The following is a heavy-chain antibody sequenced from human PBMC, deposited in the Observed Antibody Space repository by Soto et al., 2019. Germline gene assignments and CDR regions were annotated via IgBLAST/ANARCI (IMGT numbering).Heavy chain of an antibody. Sequence: GGSLRLSCAASGFTFSNFAMNWVRQAPGRGLEWVSVISGSGGSTYYADSVKGRFTISRDNSRNTLYLQMNSLRAEDTAVYYCARSTYCNGGSCYPQYWGPGTLVTVSS. CDR2: ISGSGGST. V-gene: IGHV3-23*01. D-gene: IGHD2-15*01. CDR3: ARSTYCNGGSCYPQY. J-gene: IGHJ4*02. CDR1: GFTFSNFA.